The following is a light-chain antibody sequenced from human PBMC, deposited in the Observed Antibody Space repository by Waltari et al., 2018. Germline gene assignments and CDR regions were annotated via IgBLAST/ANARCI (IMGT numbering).Light chain of an antibody. CDR3: QTWATGIRV. Sequence: QLVLTQSPSASASLGASVKLTCTLSSAHSTYAIACHQQQPEKGPRFLMRLNSDGSHTKGDGLPDRFSGSSSGAERYLTISSLQSEDEADYYCQTWATGIRVFGGGTKLTVL. CDR2: LNSDGSH. CDR1: SAHSTYA. J-gene: IGLJ3*02. V-gene: IGLV4-69*01.